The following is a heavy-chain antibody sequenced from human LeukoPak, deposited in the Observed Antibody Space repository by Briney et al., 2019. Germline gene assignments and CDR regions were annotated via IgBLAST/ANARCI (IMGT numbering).Heavy chain of an antibody. CDR3: ARDREAAADFDY. CDR2: IYYSGST. J-gene: IGHJ4*02. V-gene: IGHV4-31*03. CDR1: GGSISSGGYY. Sequence: KASETLSLTCTVSGGSISSGGYYWSWIRQHPGKGLEWIGYIYYSGSTYYNPSLKSRVTISVDTSKNQFSLKLSSVTAADTAVYYCARDREAAADFDYWGQGTLVTVSS. D-gene: IGHD6-13*01.